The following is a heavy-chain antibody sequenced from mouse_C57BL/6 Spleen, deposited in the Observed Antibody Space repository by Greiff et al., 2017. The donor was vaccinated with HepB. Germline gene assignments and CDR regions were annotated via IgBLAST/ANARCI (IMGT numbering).Heavy chain of an antibody. V-gene: IGHV7-3*01. CDR2: IRNKANGYTT. CDR1: GFTFTDYY. D-gene: IGHD2-4*01. J-gene: IGHJ1*03. CDR3: ARSIYYDYDGGYFDV. Sequence: DVMLVESGGGLVQPGGSLSLSCAASGFTFTDYYMSWVRQPPGKALEWLGFIRNKANGYTTEYSASVKGRFTISRDNYQSILYLQMNALRAEDSATYYCARSIYYDYDGGYFDVWGTGTTVTVSS.